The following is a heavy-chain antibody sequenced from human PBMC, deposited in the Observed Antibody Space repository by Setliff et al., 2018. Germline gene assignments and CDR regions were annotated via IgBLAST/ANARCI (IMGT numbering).Heavy chain of an antibody. Sequence: SETLSLTCTVSGASISTYYWSWIRLPPGKGLEWIGYIYYSGSTNYNPSLKSRVTISVDTSKNQFALKLSSVTAADTAVYYCARDRGHDYGGLDIWGQGTMVTVSS. J-gene: IGHJ3*02. D-gene: IGHD4-17*01. CDR1: GASISTYY. CDR2: IYYSGST. CDR3: ARDRGHDYGGLDI. V-gene: IGHV4-59*01.